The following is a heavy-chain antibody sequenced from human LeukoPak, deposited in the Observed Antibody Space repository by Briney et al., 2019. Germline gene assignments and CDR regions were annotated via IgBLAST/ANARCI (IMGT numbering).Heavy chain of an antibody. Sequence: SETLSLTCTVSGGSISSGGYYWRWIRQHPGKGLEWIGYIYYSGSTYYNPSLKSRVTISVDTSKNQFSLKLSSVTAVDTAVYYCARGLSGYAGYWGQGTLVTVSS. V-gene: IGHV4-31*03. CDR2: IYYSGST. D-gene: IGHD5-12*01. CDR1: GGSISSGGYY. J-gene: IGHJ4*02. CDR3: ARGLSGYAGY.